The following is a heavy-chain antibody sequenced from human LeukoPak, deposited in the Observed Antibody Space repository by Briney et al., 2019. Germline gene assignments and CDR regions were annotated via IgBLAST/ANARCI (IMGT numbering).Heavy chain of an antibody. CDR2: INADGSTT. J-gene: IGHJ3*01. Sequence: GGSLRLSCAASGFTFGNSWVHWVRQAPGKGPVWVSLINADGSTTTYADSVKGRFTISRDNARNTLSLQMNSLTIEDTAVYYCVVVVEPPDSDGFDVWGQGTMITVSS. CDR1: GFTFGNSW. CDR3: VVVVEPPDSDGFDV. V-gene: IGHV3-74*01. D-gene: IGHD1-14*01.